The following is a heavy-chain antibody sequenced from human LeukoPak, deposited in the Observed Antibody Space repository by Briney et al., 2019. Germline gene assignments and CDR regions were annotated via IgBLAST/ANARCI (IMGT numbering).Heavy chain of an antibody. J-gene: IGHJ4*02. Sequence: SEILSLTCAVYGVSFSCYYWSWIRQPPGKGLEWIGEINHSGSTNYNPSLKSRVTISVDTSKNQFSLKLSSVTAADTAVYYCAGGHAGLVYYFDYWGQGTLVTVSS. D-gene: IGHD1-26*01. V-gene: IGHV4-34*01. CDR2: INHSGST. CDR3: AGGHAGLVYYFDY. CDR1: GVSFSCYY.